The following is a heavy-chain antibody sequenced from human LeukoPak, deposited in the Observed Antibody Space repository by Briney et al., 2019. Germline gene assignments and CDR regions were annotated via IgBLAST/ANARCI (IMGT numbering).Heavy chain of an antibody. CDR3: ARVHQLLSYYFDY. CDR1: GGSISSGDYY. J-gene: IGHJ4*02. D-gene: IGHD2-2*01. CDR2: IYYSGST. Sequence: SETLSLTCTVSGGSISSGDYYWSWIRQPPGKGLEWIGYIYYSGSTYYNPSLKSRVTISVDTSKNQFSLKLSSVTAADTAVYYCARVHQLLSYYFDYWGRGTLVTVSS. V-gene: IGHV4-30-4*08.